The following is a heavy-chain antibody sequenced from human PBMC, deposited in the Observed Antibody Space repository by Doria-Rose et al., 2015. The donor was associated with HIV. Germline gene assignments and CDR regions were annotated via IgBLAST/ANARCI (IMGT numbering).Heavy chain of an antibody. J-gene: IGHJ4*02. D-gene: IGHD6-13*01. CDR1: GVSLSSPGMG. Sequence: QVTLKESGPVLVKPTETLTLTCTVSGVSLSSPGMGVSWIRQPPGKALEWLANIFSDDEGYYKTSLKSILAISRGTSISQVVLTMTDMDPVDTATYYCARIKSSRWYHKYYFDFWGQGTLVIVSA. V-gene: IGHV2-26*01. CDR2: IFSDDEG. CDR3: ARIKSSRWYHKYYFDF.